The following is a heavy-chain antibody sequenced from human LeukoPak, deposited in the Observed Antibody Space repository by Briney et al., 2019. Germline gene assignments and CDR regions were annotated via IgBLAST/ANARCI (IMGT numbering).Heavy chain of an antibody. D-gene: IGHD1-1*01. V-gene: IGHV4-39*07. J-gene: IGHJ5*02. Sequence: SETLSLTCTVSGGSISSSSYYWAWIRQPPGKGLEWIGSIHYSGSTYYNPSLKSRVTMSVDTSKNQFSLKLSSVTAADTAVYYCARDGGGTGTTWWFDPWGQGTLVTVSS. CDR2: IHYSGST. CDR1: GGSISSSSYY. CDR3: ARDGGGTGTTWWFDP.